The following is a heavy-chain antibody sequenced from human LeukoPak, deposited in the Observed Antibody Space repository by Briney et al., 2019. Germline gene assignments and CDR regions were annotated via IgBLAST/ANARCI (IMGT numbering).Heavy chain of an antibody. CDR2: ISGSGGST. V-gene: IGHV3-23*01. CDR1: GFTFSSYA. D-gene: IGHD3-22*01. J-gene: IGHJ6*02. CDR3: AKDNYDSSGYPPSYYYYYSMDV. Sequence: GGSLRLSCAASGFTFSSYAMSWVRQAPGKGLEWVSAISGSGGSTHYADSVKGRFTISRDNSKNTLYLQMNSLRAEDTAVYYCAKDNYDSSGYPPSYYYYYSMDVWGQGTTVTVSS.